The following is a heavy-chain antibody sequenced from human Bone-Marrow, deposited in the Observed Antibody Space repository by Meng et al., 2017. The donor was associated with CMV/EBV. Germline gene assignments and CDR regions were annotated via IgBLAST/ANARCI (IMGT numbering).Heavy chain of an antibody. D-gene: IGHD2-2*02. V-gene: IGHV1-69*05. CDR3: ARPSIVVVPAAIPPHMSGYYYYGMDV. CDR1: GGTFSSYA. Sequence: SVKVSCKASGGTFSSYAISWERQAPGQGLEWMGGIIPIFGTANYAQKFQGRVTITTDESTSTAYMELSSLRSEDTAVYYCARPSIVVVPAAIPPHMSGYYYYGMDVWGQGTTVTVSS. CDR2: IIPIFGTA. J-gene: IGHJ6*02.